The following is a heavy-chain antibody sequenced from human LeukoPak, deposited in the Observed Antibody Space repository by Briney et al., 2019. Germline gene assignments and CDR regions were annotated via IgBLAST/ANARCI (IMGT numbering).Heavy chain of an antibody. V-gene: IGHV4-4*07. CDR1: GGSFSGYY. CDR3: AREITMVRGVTFFGWFDP. D-gene: IGHD3-10*01. CDR2: IYTSGST. Sequence: SETLSLTCAVYGGSFSGYYWSWIRQPAGKGLEWIGRIYTSGSTNYNPSLKSRVTISVDTSKNQFSLKLSSVTAADTAVYYCAREITMVRGVTFFGWFDPWGQGTLVTVSS. J-gene: IGHJ5*02.